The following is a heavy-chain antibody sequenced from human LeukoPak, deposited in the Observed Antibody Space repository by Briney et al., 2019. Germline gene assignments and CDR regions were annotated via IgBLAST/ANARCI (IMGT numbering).Heavy chain of an antibody. Sequence: SQTLSLTCAISGDSVSSNTAGWNWIRQSPSSGLEWLGRTYYRSKWYNEYAVSVKSRITINPDTSKNQISLQLNSVTPEDTAVYYCASGMQWIDSWGKGTLVTVSS. J-gene: IGHJ4*02. CDR3: ASGMQWIDS. CDR2: TYYRSKWYN. D-gene: IGHD6-19*01. CDR1: GDSVSSNTAG. V-gene: IGHV6-1*01.